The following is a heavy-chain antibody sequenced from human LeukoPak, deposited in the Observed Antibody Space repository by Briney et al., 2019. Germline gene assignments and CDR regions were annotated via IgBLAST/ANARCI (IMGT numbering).Heavy chain of an antibody. CDR1: GGTFSSYA. CDR2: IIPIFGTA. Sequence: SVKVSGKASGGTFSSYAISWVRQAPGQGPEWMGGIIPIFGTANYAQKFQGRVTITADESTSTAYMELSSLRSEDTAVYYCARGPIAAAGTNFDYWGQGTLVTVSS. D-gene: IGHD6-13*01. J-gene: IGHJ4*02. V-gene: IGHV1-69*01. CDR3: ARGPIAAAGTNFDY.